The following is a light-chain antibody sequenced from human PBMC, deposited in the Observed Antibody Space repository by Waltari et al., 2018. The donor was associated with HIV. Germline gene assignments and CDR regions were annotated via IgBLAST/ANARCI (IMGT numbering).Light chain of an antibody. CDR2: RAS. J-gene: IGKJ2*01. CDR1: QSISTY. V-gene: IGKV1-39*01. CDR3: QQSNSVPDT. Sequence: DIQMTQSPSSLSASVGDRVTITCPASQSISTYINWYQQKPGKAPKFLIYRASTLQSGVPSMFSGSGSVTDFTLTISSLQPEDFGTYYCQQSNSVPDTFGQGTKLEIK.